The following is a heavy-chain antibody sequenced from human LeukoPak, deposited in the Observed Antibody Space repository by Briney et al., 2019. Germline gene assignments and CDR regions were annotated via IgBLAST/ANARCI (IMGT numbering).Heavy chain of an antibody. V-gene: IGHV4-59*08. J-gene: IGHJ2*01. CDR3: ARVYYDFWSGYSARYFDL. CDR2: IYDSGST. CDR1: GGSISSYY. Sequence: PSETLSLTCTVSGGSISSYYWSWIRQPPGKGLEWIGYIYDSGSTYYNPSLKSRVTISVDTSKNQFSLKLSSVTAADTAVYYCARVYYDFWSGYSARYFDLWGRGTLVTVSS. D-gene: IGHD3-3*01.